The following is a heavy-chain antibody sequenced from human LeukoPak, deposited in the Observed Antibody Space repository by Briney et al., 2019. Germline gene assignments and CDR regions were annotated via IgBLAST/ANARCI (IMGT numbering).Heavy chain of an antibody. J-gene: IGHJ4*02. Sequence: GASVKVSCKASGYTFTSYDINWVRQATGQGLEWMGWLNPNSGNTGYAQKFQGRVTMTRNTSISTAYMELSSLRSEDTAVYYCARARTMIVVVPNGGFDYWGQGTLVTVSS. CDR3: ARARTMIVVVPNGGFDY. V-gene: IGHV1-8*01. D-gene: IGHD3-22*01. CDR1: GYTFTSYD. CDR2: LNPNSGNT.